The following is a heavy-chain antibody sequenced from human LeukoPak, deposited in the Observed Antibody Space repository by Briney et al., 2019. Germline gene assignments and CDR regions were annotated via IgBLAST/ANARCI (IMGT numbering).Heavy chain of an antibody. CDR3: APVYCSSTSCYHYFEY. CDR2: ISSSSSTI. CDR1: GFTFRSYS. D-gene: IGHD2-2*01. Sequence: GGPLSLFCVASGFTFRSYSMNWLREAPGKGLEWVSYISSSSSTIYYADSVKRRFTISRDNAKNSLFLQMNTLRAEDTAVYYCAPVYCSSTSCYHYFEYWGRGTLVTVSS. V-gene: IGHV3-48*04. J-gene: IGHJ4*02.